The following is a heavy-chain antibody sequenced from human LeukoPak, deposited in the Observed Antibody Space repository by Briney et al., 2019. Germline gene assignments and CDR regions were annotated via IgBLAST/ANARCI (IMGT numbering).Heavy chain of an antibody. CDR2: IYYSGST. Sequence: PSETLSLTCTVSGGSISSYYWSWIRQPPGKGLEWIGYIYYSGSTNYNPSLKGRVTISVDTSKNQFSLKLSSVTAADTAVYYCARVVGATHTDYWGQGTLVTVSS. J-gene: IGHJ4*02. D-gene: IGHD1-26*01. V-gene: IGHV4-59*01. CDR3: ARVVGATHTDY. CDR1: GGSISSYY.